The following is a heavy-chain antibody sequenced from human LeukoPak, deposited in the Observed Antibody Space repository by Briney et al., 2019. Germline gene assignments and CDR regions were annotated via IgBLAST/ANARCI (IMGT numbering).Heavy chain of an antibody. CDR3: AGCAGNSCYFDY. J-gene: IGHJ4*02. CDR1: GFTFSSYG. D-gene: IGHD1-1*01. CDR2: ISYDGSNK. Sequence: GRSLRLSCAASGFTFSSYGMHWVRQAPGKGLEGVAVISYDGSNKYYADSVKGRFTISGDNSKNTLYLQMNSLRAEDTAVYYCAGCAGNSCYFDYWGQGTLVIVSS. V-gene: IGHV3-30*03.